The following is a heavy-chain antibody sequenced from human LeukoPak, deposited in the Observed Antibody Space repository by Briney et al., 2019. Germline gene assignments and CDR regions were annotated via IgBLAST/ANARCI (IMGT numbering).Heavy chain of an antibody. V-gene: IGHV1-3*01. CDR1: GYTFTSYA. CDR2: INAGNGNT. J-gene: IGHJ4*02. D-gene: IGHD3-3*01. Sequence: ASVKVSCKASGYTFTSYAMHWVRQAPGQRLEWMGWINAGNGNTKYSQKFQGRVTIARDTSASTAYMELSSLRSEDTAVYYCARDYDFWSGDYYFDYWGQGTLVTVSS. CDR3: ARDYDFWSGDYYFDY.